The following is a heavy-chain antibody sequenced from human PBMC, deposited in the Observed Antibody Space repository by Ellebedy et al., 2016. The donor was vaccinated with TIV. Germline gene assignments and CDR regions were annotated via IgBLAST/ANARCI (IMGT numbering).Heavy chain of an antibody. Sequence: SETLSLTCTVSNYSISSGSYWGWIRQPPGKGLEWIGSGYHSGSTFYNPSLKSRVSISVDTTKNQFSLRLASVTAADTAVYYCARDGTVLVPAADMDVWGKGTTVTVSS. D-gene: IGHD2-2*01. CDR2: GYHSGST. V-gene: IGHV4-38-2*02. CDR1: NYSISSGSY. CDR3: ARDGTVLVPAADMDV. J-gene: IGHJ6*03.